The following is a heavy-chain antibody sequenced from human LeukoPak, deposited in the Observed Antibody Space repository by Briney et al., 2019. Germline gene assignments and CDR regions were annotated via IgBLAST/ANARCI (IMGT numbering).Heavy chain of an antibody. V-gene: IGHV3-21*01. CDR1: GFTVSSNY. CDR2: ISSSSSYI. J-gene: IGHJ5*02. Sequence: PGGSLRPSCAASGFTVSSNYMSWVRQAPGKGLEWVSSISSSSSYIYYADSVKGRFTISRDNAKNSLYLQMNSLRAEDTAVYYCARSFYDRFDPWGQGTLVTVSS. D-gene: IGHD2/OR15-2a*01. CDR3: ARSFYDRFDP.